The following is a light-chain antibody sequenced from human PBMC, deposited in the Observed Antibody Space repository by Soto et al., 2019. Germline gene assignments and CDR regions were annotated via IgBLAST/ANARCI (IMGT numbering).Light chain of an antibody. CDR1: QSLSVSY. CDR2: GTS. Sequence: EIVLTQSPGTLSLSPGDRATLSCRASQSLSVSYLAWYQQRPGQAPMLLIYGTSNRAAGVPDRFSGSGSGRDFTLAISRLEPEDFAVYYCHQFGGSPQTFGQGTTVEI. J-gene: IGKJ1*01. V-gene: IGKV3-20*01. CDR3: HQFGGSPQT.